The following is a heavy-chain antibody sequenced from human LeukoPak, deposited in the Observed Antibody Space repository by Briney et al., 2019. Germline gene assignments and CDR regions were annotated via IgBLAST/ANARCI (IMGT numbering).Heavy chain of an antibody. J-gene: IGHJ4*02. CDR3: ARVFTSRGGGRAYFDY. V-gene: IGHV4-39*01. CDR2: IYYSGRT. CDR1: GGSISNSFY. Sequence: SETLSLTCTVSGGSISNSFYWGWIRQPPGKGLEWIGSIYYSGRTYYNPSLKSRVTMSVDTPKNQFSLKLNSVTAAATAVYYCARVFTSRGGGRAYFDYWGQGTLVTVSS. D-gene: IGHD3-16*01.